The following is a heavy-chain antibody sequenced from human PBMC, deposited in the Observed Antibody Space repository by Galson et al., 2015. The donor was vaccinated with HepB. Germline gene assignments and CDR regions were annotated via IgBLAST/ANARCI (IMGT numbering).Heavy chain of an antibody. V-gene: IGHV3-7*03. D-gene: IGHD4-17*01. Sequence: SLRLSCAASGFTFSSYWMSWVRQAPGKGLEWVANIKQDGSEKYYVDSVKGRFTISRDNAKNSLYLQMNSLRAEDTAVYYCARDYGDYAGYFDYWGQGTLVTVSS. CDR1: GFTFSSYW. J-gene: IGHJ4*02. CDR3: ARDYGDYAGYFDY. CDR2: IKQDGSEK.